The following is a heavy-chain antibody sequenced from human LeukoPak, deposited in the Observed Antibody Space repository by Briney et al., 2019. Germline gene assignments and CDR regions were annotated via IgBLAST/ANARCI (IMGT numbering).Heavy chain of an antibody. CDR2: INHSGST. D-gene: IGHD6-19*01. V-gene: IGHV4-34*01. CDR3: ARGLVGSGWTSLFYYYGMDV. Sequence: PSETLSLTCAVYGGSFSGYYWSWIRQPPGKGQEWIGEINHSGSTNYNPSLKSRVTISVDTSKNQFSLKLSSVTAADTAVYYCARGLVGSGWTSLFYYYGMDVWGQGTTVTVSS. J-gene: IGHJ6*02. CDR1: GGSFSGYY.